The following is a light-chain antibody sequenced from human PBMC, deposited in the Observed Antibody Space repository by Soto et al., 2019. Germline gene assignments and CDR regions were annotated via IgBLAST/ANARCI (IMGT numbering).Light chain of an antibody. CDR1: SSDVGNYNF. CDR2: EVN. V-gene: IGLV2-8*01. CDR3: SSYAGSNRLV. J-gene: IGLJ2*01. Sequence: QSVLTQPPSASGSPGQSVTISCTGTSSDVGNYNFVSWYQQHPGKAPKLMIYEVNKRPSGVPDRFSGSKSGNTASLTVSGLQADDEADYYCSSYAGSNRLVFGGGTKL.